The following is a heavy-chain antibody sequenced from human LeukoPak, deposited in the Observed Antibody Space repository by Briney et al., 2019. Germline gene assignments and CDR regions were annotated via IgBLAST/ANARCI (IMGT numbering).Heavy chain of an antibody. J-gene: IGHJ4*02. D-gene: IGHD3-3*01. CDR2: IKQDGSEK. V-gene: IGHV3-7*01. CDR3: ARDRYYDFWSGTGPRYFDY. Sequence: PGGSLRLSCAASGFTFSSYWMSWVRQAPGKGLEWVANIKQDGSEKYYVDSVKGRFTISRDNAKNSLYLQMNSLRAEDTAVYYCARDRYYDFWSGTGPRYFDYWGQGTLVTVSS. CDR1: GFTFSSYW.